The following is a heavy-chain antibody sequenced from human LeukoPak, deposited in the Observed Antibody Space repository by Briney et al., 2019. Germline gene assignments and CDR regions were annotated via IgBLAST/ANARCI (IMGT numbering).Heavy chain of an antibody. V-gene: IGHV3-74*01. Sequence: GGSLTLSCAASGYTFSDYWMLWVRQAPGKGLVWVSNIKTDGSITNYADSVKGRFTISRDNAENTLYLQMNSLRAEDTAVYYCGRDNNYKVDVWGKGTTVTVSS. CDR2: IKTDGSIT. CDR3: GRDNNYKVDV. CDR1: GYTFSDYW. J-gene: IGHJ6*04. D-gene: IGHD4-11*01.